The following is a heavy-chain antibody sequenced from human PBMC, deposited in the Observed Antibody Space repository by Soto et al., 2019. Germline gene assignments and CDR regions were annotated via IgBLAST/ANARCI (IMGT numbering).Heavy chain of an antibody. V-gene: IGHV1-18*04. Sequence: QVQLVQSGAEVKKPGASVKVSCKASGYSFTSLGISWVRQAPGQGLEWMGWVSAYNGNTKYAQNVQGRVTMTTDRSTTTAYLELRSLRSDDKAVYYCAREGGTQLFDYWGQGTLVTVSA. CDR1: GYSFTSLG. CDR3: AREGGTQLFDY. J-gene: IGHJ4*02. D-gene: IGHD1-1*01. CDR2: VSAYNGNT.